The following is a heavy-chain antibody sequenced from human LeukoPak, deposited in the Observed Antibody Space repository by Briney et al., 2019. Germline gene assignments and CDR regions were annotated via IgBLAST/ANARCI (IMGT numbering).Heavy chain of an antibody. CDR1: GLAFSSYA. Sequence: GGSLRLSCAASGLAFSSYAMAWVRQAPGKGLVWVSAITGSGGTTYYADSVKGRFTISRDNAKNSLYLQMNSLRAEDTALYYCAKDQTTILAVAAYNWFDPWGQGTLVTVSS. CDR2: ITGSGGTT. D-gene: IGHD6-19*01. CDR3: AKDQTTILAVAAYNWFDP. V-gene: IGHV3-23*01. J-gene: IGHJ5*02.